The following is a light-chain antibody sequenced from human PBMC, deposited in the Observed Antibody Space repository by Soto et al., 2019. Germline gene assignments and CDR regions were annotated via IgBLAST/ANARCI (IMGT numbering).Light chain of an antibody. CDR2: AAS. J-gene: IGKJ2*01. V-gene: IGKV1-39*01. CDR3: QQSLTTPPYT. CDR1: QSVSSY. Sequence: DIQMTQSPSSLSASVGDRVIITCRASQSVSSYLNWYQQKLGQAPKLLISAASNLRSGVPSRFSGSGSGTEFTLTINGLEVEDFAIYFCQQSLTTPPYTFGQGTRL.